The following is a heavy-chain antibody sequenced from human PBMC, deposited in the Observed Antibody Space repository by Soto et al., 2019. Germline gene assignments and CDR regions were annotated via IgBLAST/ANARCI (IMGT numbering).Heavy chain of an antibody. CDR1: GFIFSNNN. J-gene: IGHJ3*02. CDR2: ITSNSKTI. D-gene: IGHD1-26*01. Sequence: EVQLVESGGGLVQPGGSLRLSCAASGFIFSNNNMNWVRQAPGKGLEWVSYITSNSKTIYYADSVKGRFTISRDNAKNSLYLQMNRLRDEDTAVYYCARDSGEWELLYDAFDIWGQGTLVTVSS. CDR3: ARDSGEWELLYDAFDI. V-gene: IGHV3-48*02.